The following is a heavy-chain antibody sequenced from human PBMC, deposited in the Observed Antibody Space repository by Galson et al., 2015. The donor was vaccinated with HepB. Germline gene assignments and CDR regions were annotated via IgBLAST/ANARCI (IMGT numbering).Heavy chain of an antibody. CDR1: GFTFSSYG. Sequence: SLRLSCAASGFTFSSYGMHWVRQAPGKGLEWVAVIWYDGSNKYYADSVKGRFTISRDNSKNTLYLQMNSLRAEDTAVYYCARDVRSGSYYFDYWGQGTLVTVSS. CDR2: IWYDGSNK. V-gene: IGHV3-33*01. J-gene: IGHJ4*02. CDR3: ARDVRSGSYYFDY. D-gene: IGHD1-26*01.